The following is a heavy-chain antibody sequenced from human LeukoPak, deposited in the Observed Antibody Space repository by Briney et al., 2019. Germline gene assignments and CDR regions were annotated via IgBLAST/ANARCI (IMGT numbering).Heavy chain of an antibody. CDR2: INSDGSST. Sequence: GGSLRLSCAASGFTFSSYWMHWVRQAPGKGLVWVSRINSDGSSTGYADSVKGRFTISRDNAKNTLYLQMNSLRAEDTAVYYCARDKGDYAFDIWGQGTMVTVSS. V-gene: IGHV3-74*01. J-gene: IGHJ3*02. CDR1: GFTFSSYW. D-gene: IGHD3-16*01. CDR3: ARDKGDYAFDI.